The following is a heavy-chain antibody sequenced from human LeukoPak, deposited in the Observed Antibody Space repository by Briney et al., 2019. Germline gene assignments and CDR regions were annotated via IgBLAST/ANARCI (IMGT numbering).Heavy chain of an antibody. CDR3: ARGRQQLAAYNWFDP. V-gene: IGHV4-38-2*02. CDR1: GYSISSGYY. D-gene: IGHD6-13*01. CDR2: IYHSGST. J-gene: IGHJ5*02. Sequence: SETLSLTCTVSGYSISSGYYWGWIRQPPGKGLEWIGSIYHSGSTYYNPSLKSRVTISVDTSKNQFSLKLSSVTAADTAVYYCARGRQQLAAYNWFDPWGQGTLVTVSS.